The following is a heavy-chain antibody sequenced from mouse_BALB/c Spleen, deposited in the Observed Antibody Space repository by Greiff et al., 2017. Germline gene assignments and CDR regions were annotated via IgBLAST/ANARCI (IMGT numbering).Heavy chain of an antibody. CDR3: TRHYGNLDY. J-gene: IGHJ2*01. CDR2: IYPSDSYT. Sequence: QVQLQQPGAELVRPGASVKLSCKASGYTFTSYWINWVKQRPGQGLEWIGNIYPSDSYTNYNQKFKDKATLTVDKSSSTAYMQLSSPTSEDSAVYYCTRHYGNLDYWGQGTTLTVSS. V-gene: IGHV1-69*02. D-gene: IGHD2-1*01. CDR1: GYTFTSYW.